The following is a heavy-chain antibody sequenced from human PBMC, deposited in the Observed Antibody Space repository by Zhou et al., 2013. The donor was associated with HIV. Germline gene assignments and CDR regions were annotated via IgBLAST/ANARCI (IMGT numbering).Heavy chain of an antibody. CDR1: GDSLSRYY. V-gene: IGHV4-4*07. D-gene: IGHD2-8*02. CDR2: IFISGTT. CDR3: ARAPSVVVDATWGNWFDP. Sequence: QVQLQESGPGLVKPSETLSLSCNVSGDSLSRYYWSWIRQPAGKGLEWIGRIFISGTTDYNPSLESRVSMSVDTSRNQFSLRLSSVTAADAAVYYCARAPSVVVDATWGNWFDPWGRGLRVTVSS. J-gene: IGHJ5*01.